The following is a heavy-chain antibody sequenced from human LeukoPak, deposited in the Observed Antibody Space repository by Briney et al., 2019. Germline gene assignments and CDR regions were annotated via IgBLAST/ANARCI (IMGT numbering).Heavy chain of an antibody. J-gene: IGHJ4*02. CDR2: ISSSGSTI. D-gene: IGHD5-18*01. Sequence: QAGGSLRLSCAASGFTFSSYEMNWVRQAPGKGLEWVSYISSSGSTIYYADSVKGRFTISRDNAKNSLYLQMNSLRAEDTAVYYCARDLVQLWSKDYWGQGTLVTVSS. V-gene: IGHV3-48*03. CDR3: ARDLVQLWSKDY. CDR1: GFTFSSYE.